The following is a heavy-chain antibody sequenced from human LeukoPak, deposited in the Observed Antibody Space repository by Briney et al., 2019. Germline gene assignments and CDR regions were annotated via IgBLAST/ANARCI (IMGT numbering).Heavy chain of an antibody. CDR2: ISYDGSNK. CDR1: GFTFSSYG. CDR3: AKDLEDLDYYGSGGFDY. D-gene: IGHD3-10*01. J-gene: IGHJ4*02. V-gene: IGHV3-30*18. Sequence: GGSLRLSCAASGFTFSSYGMHWVRQAPGKGLEWVAVISYDGSNKYYADSVKGRFTISRDNSKNMLYLQMNSLRAEDTAVYYCAKDLEDLDYYGSGGFDYWGQGTLVTVSS.